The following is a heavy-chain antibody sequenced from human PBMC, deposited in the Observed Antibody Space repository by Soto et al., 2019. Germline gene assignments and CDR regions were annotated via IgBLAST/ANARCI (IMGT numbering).Heavy chain of an antibody. J-gene: IGHJ4*02. V-gene: IGHV1-69*01. Sequence: QVQLVQSGAEVKKPGSSVKVSCRASGGTFSSYAISWVRQAPGQGLEWMGGIIPILGTANYAQKFQGRVTITADESTSRAYMELSSLRSEDTAVYYCARGRNSRYCSGDSCYWGHFDYWGQGTLVTVSS. D-gene: IGHD2-15*01. CDR1: GGTFSSYA. CDR3: ARGRNSRYCSGDSCYWGHFDY. CDR2: IIPILGTA.